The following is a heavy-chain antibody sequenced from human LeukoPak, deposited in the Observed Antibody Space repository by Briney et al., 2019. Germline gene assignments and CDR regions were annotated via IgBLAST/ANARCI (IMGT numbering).Heavy chain of an antibody. Sequence: PGGSLRLSCAASGFTFSSYGMHWVRQAPGKGLEWVSSISGRSSYKSYADSLKGRFTISRDNVKKSLSLQMNSLGAEDTAIYYCAREIPPYYGLDYWGQGTLVTVSS. D-gene: IGHD4-17*01. CDR3: AREIPPYYGLDY. V-gene: IGHV3-21*01. CDR2: ISGRSSYK. J-gene: IGHJ4*02. CDR1: GFTFSSYG.